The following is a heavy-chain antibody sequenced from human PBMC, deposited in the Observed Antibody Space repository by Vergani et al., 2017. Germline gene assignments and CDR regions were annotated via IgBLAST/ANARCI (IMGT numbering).Heavy chain of an antibody. CDR3: ASGVPGYQLATQYFQH. V-gene: IGHV3-21*01. CDR1: GSTVSGNY. Sequence: ELQLVESGGGLVQPGGSLRLSCAASGSTVSGNYMTWVRQAPGKGLEWVSFIRSSSSYRYYADSVKGRFTISRDNGEYSLLLQMNSLRPEDTAVYYCASGVPGYQLATQYFQHWGQGTLVTVSS. D-gene: IGHD2-2*01. J-gene: IGHJ1*01. CDR2: IRSSSSYR.